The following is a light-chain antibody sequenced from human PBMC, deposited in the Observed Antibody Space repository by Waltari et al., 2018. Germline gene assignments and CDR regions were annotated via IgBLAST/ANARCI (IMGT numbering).Light chain of an antibody. CDR1: PSVSSN. CDR2: DAS. Sequence: EKVMTQSPPTLSVSPGEVVTLSCRASPSVSSNVAWYQHGPGQAPRRLIDDASSRASGVPARFSGSWAGTECTRTISGLQSEDGAHYYCQQDKDWYGFGQGTKLEIK. J-gene: IGKJ2*03. CDR3: QQDKDWYG. V-gene: IGKV3-15*01.